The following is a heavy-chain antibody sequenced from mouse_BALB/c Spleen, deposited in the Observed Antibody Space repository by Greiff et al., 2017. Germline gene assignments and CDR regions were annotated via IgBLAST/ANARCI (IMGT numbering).Heavy chain of an antibody. CDR3: ARKYGNCGGFDY. CDR2: ISNGGGST. CDR1: GFTFSSYT. D-gene: IGHD2-10*02. V-gene: IGHV5-12-2*01. J-gene: IGHJ2*01. Sequence: EVQLVESGGGLVQPGGSLKLSCAASGFTFSSYTMSWVRQTPEKRLEWVAYISNGGGSTYYPDTVKGRFIISRDNAKNTLYLQMSSLKSEDTAMYYCARKYGNCGGFDYWGQGTTLTVSS.